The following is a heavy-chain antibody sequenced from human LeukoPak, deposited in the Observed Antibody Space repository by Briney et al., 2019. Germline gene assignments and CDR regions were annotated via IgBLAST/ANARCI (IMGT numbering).Heavy chain of an antibody. CDR1: GSTFTSYA. V-gene: IGHV1-8*01. Sequence: ASVKVSCKASGSTFTSYAIHWVRQATGQGLEWMGWMNPNSGNTGYAQKFQGRVTMTRNTSISTAYMELSSLRSEDTAVYFFFQAEDGIRDFDWFTSSGHSDYWGQGTLVTVSS. J-gene: IGHJ4*02. CDR2: MNPNSGNT. D-gene: IGHD3-9*01. CDR3: FQAEDGIRDFDWFTSSGHSDY.